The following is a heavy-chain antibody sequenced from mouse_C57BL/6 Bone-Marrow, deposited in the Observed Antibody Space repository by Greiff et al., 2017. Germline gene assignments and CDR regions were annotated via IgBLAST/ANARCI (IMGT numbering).Heavy chain of an antibody. D-gene: IGHD2-1*01. CDR3: ARFGNYRFAY. Sequence: QVQLKQPGAELVRPGSSVKLSCKASGYTFTSYWMDWVKQRPGQGLEWIGNIYPSDSETHYNQKFKDKATLTVDKSSSTAYMQLSSLTSEDSAVYYCARFGNYRFAYWGQGTLVTVSA. CDR1: GYTFTSYW. CDR2: IYPSDSET. J-gene: IGHJ3*01. V-gene: IGHV1-61*01.